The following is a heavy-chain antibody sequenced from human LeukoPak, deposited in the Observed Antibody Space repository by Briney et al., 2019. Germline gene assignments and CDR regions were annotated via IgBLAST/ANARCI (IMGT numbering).Heavy chain of an antibody. D-gene: IGHD3-22*01. CDR3: ARHADSSI. CDR2: IYYSGST. Sequence: SETLSLTCAVYGGSFSGYYWSWIRQPPGKGLEWIGSIYYSGSTYYNPPLKSRVTISVDTSKNQFSLKLSSVTAADTAVYYCARHADSSIWGQGTLVTVSS. V-gene: IGHV4-34*01. J-gene: IGHJ4*02. CDR1: GGSFSGYY.